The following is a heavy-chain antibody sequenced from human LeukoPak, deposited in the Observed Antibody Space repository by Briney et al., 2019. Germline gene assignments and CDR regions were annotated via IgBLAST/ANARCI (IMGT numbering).Heavy chain of an antibody. CDR3: ARDQDYSNYEGQNWFDP. J-gene: IGHJ5*02. CDR2: INPSGGST. CDR1: GYTFTSYY. D-gene: IGHD4-11*01. V-gene: IGHV1-46*01. Sequence: ASVKVSCKASGYTFTSYYMHWVRQAPGQGLEWMGIINPSGGSTSYAQKFQGRVTMTRDTSTSTVYMELSSLRSEDTAVYYCARDQDYSNYEGQNWFDPWGQGTLVTVSS.